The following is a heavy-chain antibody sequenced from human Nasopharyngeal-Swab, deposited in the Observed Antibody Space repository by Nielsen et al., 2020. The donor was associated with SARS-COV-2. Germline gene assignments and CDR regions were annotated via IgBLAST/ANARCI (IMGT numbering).Heavy chain of an antibody. CDR3: ASRYSSSSHYYYYMDV. V-gene: IGHV3-48*01. CDR1: GFTFSSYG. Sequence: GESLKISCAASGFTFSSYGMHWVRQAPGKGLEWVSYISSSSSTIYYADSVKGRFTISRDNAKNSLYLQMNSLRAEDTAVYYCASRYSSSSHYYYYMDVWSKGTTVTVSS. J-gene: IGHJ6*03. D-gene: IGHD6-6*01. CDR2: ISSSSSTI.